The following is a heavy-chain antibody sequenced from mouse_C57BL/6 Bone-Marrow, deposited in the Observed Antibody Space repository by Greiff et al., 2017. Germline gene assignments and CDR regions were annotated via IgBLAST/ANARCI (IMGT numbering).Heavy chain of an antibody. CDR2: IDPSGSYT. V-gene: IGHV1-50*01. J-gene: IGHJ3*01. CDR1: GYTFTSYW. Sequence: VQLQQPGAELVKPGASVKLSCKASGYTFTSYWMQWVKQRPGQGLEWIGEIDPSGSYTNYNQKFKGKATLTVDTSSSPAYMQLSSLTSEDSAVYYCARGGWFAYWGQGTLVTVSA. CDR3: ARGGWFAY.